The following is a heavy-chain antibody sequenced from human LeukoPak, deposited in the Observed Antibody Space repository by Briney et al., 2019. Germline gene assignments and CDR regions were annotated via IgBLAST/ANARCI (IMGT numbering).Heavy chain of an antibody. CDR3: ARGSGLGSTNFDY. D-gene: IGHD3-10*01. CDR2: IYSGGRT. J-gene: IGHJ4*02. CDR1: GFTVSSNY. V-gene: IGHV3-53*01. Sequence: GGSLRLSCAASGFTVSSNYMSWVRQAPGKGLEWVSVIYSGGRTYYADSVKGRFAISRDNSMNTLYLQMNSLRAEDTAVYYCARGSGLGSTNFDYWGQGTLATVSS.